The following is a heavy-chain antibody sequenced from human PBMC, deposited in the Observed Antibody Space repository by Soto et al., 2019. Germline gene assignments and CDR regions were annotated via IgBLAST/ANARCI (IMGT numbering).Heavy chain of an antibody. Sequence: QVQLQQWGAGLLKPSETLSLTCAVYGGSFSGYYWSWIRQPPGKGLEWIGEINHSGSTNYNPSLKSRVTISVNTSKNHFSLKLSSVTAADTAVYYCATSPTLGYCRGGSCHRVFDYWGQGTLVTVSS. CDR2: INHSGST. CDR1: GGSFSGYY. D-gene: IGHD2-15*01. V-gene: IGHV4-34*01. CDR3: ATSPTLGYCRGGSCHRVFDY. J-gene: IGHJ4*02.